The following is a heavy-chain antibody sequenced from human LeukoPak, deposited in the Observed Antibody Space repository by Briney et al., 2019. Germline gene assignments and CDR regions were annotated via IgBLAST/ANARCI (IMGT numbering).Heavy chain of an antibody. CDR3: AIMGSAYGNAFDV. V-gene: IGHV4-59*02. CDR1: GGSVNSHF. CDR2: YYYGGST. J-gene: IGHJ3*01. Sequence: PSETLSLTCAVSGGSVNSHFCSWVRNSPGKELEWIGYYYYGGSTLYNPSLSSRVTISVDAFKNHFSLRLNSVTPADTGVYYCAIMGSAYGNAFDVWGQGTMVTVSP. D-gene: IGHD3-3*01.